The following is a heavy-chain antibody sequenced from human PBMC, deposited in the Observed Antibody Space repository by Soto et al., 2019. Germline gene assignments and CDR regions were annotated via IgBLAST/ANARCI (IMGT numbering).Heavy chain of an antibody. Sequence: ASVKVSCKSSGYTFTSYYMHWVRQAPGQGLEWMGIINPSGGSTSYAQKFQGRVTMTRDTSTSTDYLEVSSLTSEDTAVYYCARLHSETPPHYYDYWGQGTLVTVSS. CDR3: ARLHSETPPHYYDY. CDR2: INPSGGST. D-gene: IGHD1-26*01. J-gene: IGHJ4*02. V-gene: IGHV1-46*01. CDR1: GYTFTSYY.